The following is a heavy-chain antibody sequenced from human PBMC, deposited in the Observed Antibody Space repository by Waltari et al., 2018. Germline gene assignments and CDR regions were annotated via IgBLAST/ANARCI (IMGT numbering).Heavy chain of an antibody. CDR3: ARNSRDGYRLPGIIAY. V-gene: IGHV4-34*01. D-gene: IGHD2-21*01. Sequence: ARLLKPSETLSLTCAVSGGSFSGHYWAWIRQAPGKGLEWIGEINHRGNINHNPSLKSRVTISVDTSKSQFSLSLNSVTAADTAVYYCARNSRDGYRLPGIIAYWGQGSLVTVSS. CDR2: INHRGNI. J-gene: IGHJ4*02. CDR1: GGSFSGHY.